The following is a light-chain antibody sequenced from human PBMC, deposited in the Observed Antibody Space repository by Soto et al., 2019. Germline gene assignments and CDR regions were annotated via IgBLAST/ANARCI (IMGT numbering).Light chain of an antibody. CDR2: GAS. Sequence: EIVLTQSPGTLSLSPGARATLSCRASQSVSRNFLAWYRQKPGQAPRLLIYGASNRATNTPDRFSGSGSGTDSTLTISRLEPEDFAVYYCQQYGTSPTFGQGTRLEI. J-gene: IGKJ5*01. CDR3: QQYGTSPT. CDR1: QSVSRNF. V-gene: IGKV3-20*01.